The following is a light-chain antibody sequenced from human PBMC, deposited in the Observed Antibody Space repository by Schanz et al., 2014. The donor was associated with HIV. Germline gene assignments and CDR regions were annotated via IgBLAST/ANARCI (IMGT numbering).Light chain of an antibody. Sequence: EIVMTQSPATLSVSPGERATLSCRASQRISSNLAWYQQKPGQAPRLLLYGASTRATGIPARFSGSGSGTEFTLTISRLEPEDFAVYYCQQYSSSSYTFGHGTKLEMK. CDR1: QRISSN. J-gene: IGKJ2*01. CDR2: GAS. V-gene: IGKV3-15*01. CDR3: QQYSSSSYT.